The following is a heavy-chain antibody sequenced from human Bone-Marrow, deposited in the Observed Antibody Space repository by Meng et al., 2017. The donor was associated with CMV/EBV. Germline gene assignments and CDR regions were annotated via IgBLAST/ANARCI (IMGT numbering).Heavy chain of an antibody. J-gene: IGHJ6*02. CDR1: GFTFSSYW. CDR3: ALRYYYYGMDV. CDR2: INSDGRST. Sequence: SCAAYGFTFSSYWMHWVRQAPGKGLVWVSRINSDGRSTNYADSVKGRFTISRDNAKNTLYLQMNSLRAEDTAVYYCALRYYYYGMDVWGQGTMVTVSS. V-gene: IGHV3-74*01.